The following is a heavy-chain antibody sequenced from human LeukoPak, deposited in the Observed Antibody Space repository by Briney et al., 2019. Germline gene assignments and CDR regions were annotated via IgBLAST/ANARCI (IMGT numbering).Heavy chain of an antibody. CDR1: GFTFSNAW. D-gene: IGHD6-19*01. Sequence: GGSLRLSCAASGFTFSNAWMSWVRQAPGKGLEWVGHIKSKSDGGTTDYAAPVKGRFTISRDDSKSTLYLQMNSLRAEDMAVYYCAGMAVAWADPHSWFDPWGQGTLVTVSS. CDR3: AGMAVAWADPHSWFDP. CDR2: IKSKSDGGTT. J-gene: IGHJ5*02. V-gene: IGHV3-15*01.